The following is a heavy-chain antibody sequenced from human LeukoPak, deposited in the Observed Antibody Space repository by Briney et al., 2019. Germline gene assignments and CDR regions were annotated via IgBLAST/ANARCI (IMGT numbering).Heavy chain of an antibody. D-gene: IGHD6-13*01. CDR2: IAINGGST. J-gene: IGHJ6*04. CDR1: TFTFKRYD. V-gene: IGHV3-64*01. CDR3: AKDQGIAASSGMDV. Sequence: GGSLRLSCAASTFTFKRYDTQWVRQAPGKGLECVSIIAINGGSTYFANSVRGKFIISRDKSKNALFLQVGSLRAEDTAVYYCAKDQGIAASSGMDVWGKGTTVTVSS.